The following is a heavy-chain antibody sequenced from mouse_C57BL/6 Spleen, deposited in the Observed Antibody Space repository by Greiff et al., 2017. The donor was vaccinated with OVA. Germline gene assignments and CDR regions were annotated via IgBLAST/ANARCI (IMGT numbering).Heavy chain of an antibody. J-gene: IGHJ3*01. V-gene: IGHV1-5*01. CDR2: IYPGNSDT. CDR1: GYTFTSYW. Sequence: VQLQQSGTVLARPGASVKMSCKPSGYTFTSYWMHWVKQRPGQGLEWIGAIYPGNSDTSYNQKFKGKAKLTAVTSASTAYMELSSLTNEDSAVYYCTRSDDYDWFAYWGQGTLVTVSA. D-gene: IGHD2-4*01. CDR3: TRSDDYDWFAY.